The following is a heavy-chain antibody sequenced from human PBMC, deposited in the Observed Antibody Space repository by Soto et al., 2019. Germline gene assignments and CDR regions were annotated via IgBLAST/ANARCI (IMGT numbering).Heavy chain of an antibody. CDR3: ARGLVSDYDYIWGSYRSAWKTNYYFDY. Sequence: PSETLSLTCTVSGGSISSYYWSWIRQPPGKGLEWIGYIYYSGSTNYNPSLKSRVTISVDTSKNQFSLKLSSVTAADTDVYYCARGLVSDYDYIWGSYRSAWKTNYYFDYWGQGTLVTVSS. CDR2: IYYSGST. D-gene: IGHD3-16*02. J-gene: IGHJ4*02. CDR1: GGSISSYY. V-gene: IGHV4-59*01.